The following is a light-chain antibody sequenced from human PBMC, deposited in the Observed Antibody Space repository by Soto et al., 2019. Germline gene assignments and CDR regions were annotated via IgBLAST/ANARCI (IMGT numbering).Light chain of an antibody. J-gene: IGLJ2*01. Sequence: QSALTQPPSASGSPGQSVSISCTGTSSDVGGYNYVSWYQQLPGKAPKLMIYEVNKRPSGVPDRFSGSKSGNTASLTVSGLQTEDEAYYYCSSYAGRNNLIFGGGTKLTVL. CDR1: SSDVGGYNY. CDR3: SSYAGRNNLI. CDR2: EVN. V-gene: IGLV2-8*01.